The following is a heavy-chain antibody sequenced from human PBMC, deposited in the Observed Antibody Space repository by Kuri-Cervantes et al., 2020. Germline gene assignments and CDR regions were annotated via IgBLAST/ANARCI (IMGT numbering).Heavy chain of an antibody. J-gene: IGHJ6*02. CDR2: ISSSGSTI. D-gene: IGHD5-18*01. CDR3: AKARGYSYGYYYYGMDV. V-gene: IGHV3-11*01. Sequence: GGSLRLSCAASGFTFSDYYMSWIRQAPGKGLEWVSYISSSGSTIYYADSVKGRFTISRDNAKNSLYLQMNSLRAEDTALYYCAKARGYSYGYYYYGMDVWGQGTTVTVSS. CDR1: GFTFSDYY.